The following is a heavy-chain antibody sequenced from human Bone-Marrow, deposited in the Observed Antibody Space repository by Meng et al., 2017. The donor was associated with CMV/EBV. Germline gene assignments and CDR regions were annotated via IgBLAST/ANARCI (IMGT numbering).Heavy chain of an antibody. CDR3: AKRGIFGVYIMDV. CDR2: IWYDGSNK. Sequence: GGSLRLSCAASGFTFSSYWMSWVRQAPGKGLEWVAVIWYDGSNKYYADSVKGRFTISRDNSQNTVYLQMNSLRAEDTAVYYCAKRGIFGVYIMDVWGRGTTVTVPS. CDR1: GFTFSSYW. D-gene: IGHD3-3*01. J-gene: IGHJ6*02. V-gene: IGHV3-33*08.